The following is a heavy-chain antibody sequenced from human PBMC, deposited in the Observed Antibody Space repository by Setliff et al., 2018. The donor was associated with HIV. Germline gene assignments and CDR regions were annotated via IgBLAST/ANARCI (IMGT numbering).Heavy chain of an antibody. V-gene: IGHV1-24*01. CDR1: GYTLTELS. CDR3: ARDGLRGIAARHYYYYYMDV. D-gene: IGHD6-6*01. Sequence: GASVKVSCKVSGYTLTELSVHWVRQAPGEGLEWMGGFDPEDGETIYAEKFQGRVTMTEDTATDTAYMELRSLRSDDTAVYYCARDGLRGIAARHYYYYYMDVWGKGTTVTVSS. CDR2: FDPEDGET. J-gene: IGHJ6*03.